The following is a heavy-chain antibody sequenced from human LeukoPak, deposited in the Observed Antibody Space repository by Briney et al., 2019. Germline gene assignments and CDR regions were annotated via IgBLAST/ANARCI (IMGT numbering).Heavy chain of an antibody. CDR1: GYTFTGYY. J-gene: IGHJ4*02. CDR2: INPNSGGT. V-gene: IGHV1-2*02. Sequence: ASVKVSCKASGYTFTGYYMHWVRQAPGQGLEWMGWINPNSGGTNYAQKFQGRVTMTRDTSISTAYMEVNRLRSDDTAIYYCAKGDADFWSGYGDNWGQGTLVTVSS. D-gene: IGHD3-3*01. CDR3: AKGDADFWSGYGDN.